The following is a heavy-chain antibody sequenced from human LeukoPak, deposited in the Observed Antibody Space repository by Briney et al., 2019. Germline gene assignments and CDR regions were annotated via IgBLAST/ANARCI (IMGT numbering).Heavy chain of an antibody. CDR3: ARATTGTSQELDV. D-gene: IGHD1-1*01. CDR2: IYYSGST. V-gene: IGHV4-39*01. J-gene: IGHJ6*04. Sequence: SETLSLTCTVSGGSISSGSYYWGWIRQPPGKGLEWIGSIYYSGSTYYNPSLKSRVTISVDTSKNQFSLKLSSVTAADTAVYYCARATTGTSQELDVWGKGTTVTVSS. CDR1: GGSISSGSYY.